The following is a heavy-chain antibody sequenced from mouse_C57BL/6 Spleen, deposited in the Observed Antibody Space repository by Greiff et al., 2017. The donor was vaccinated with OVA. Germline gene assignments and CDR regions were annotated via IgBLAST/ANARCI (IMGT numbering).Heavy chain of an antibody. D-gene: IGHD1-1*01. CDR1: GFTFSDYY. CDR3: ARDDYYGSSYWYFDV. CDR2: INYDGSST. J-gene: IGHJ1*03. V-gene: IGHV5-16*01. Sequence: EVKVVESEGGLVQPGSSMKPSCTASGFTFSDYYMAWVRQVPEKGLEWVANINYDGSSTYYLDSLKSRFIISRDNAKNILYLQMSSLKSEDTATYYCARDDYYGSSYWYFDVWGTGTTVTVSS.